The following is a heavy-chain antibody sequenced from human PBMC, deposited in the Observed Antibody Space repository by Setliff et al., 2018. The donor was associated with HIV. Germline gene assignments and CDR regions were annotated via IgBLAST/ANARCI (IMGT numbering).Heavy chain of an antibody. J-gene: IGHJ4*02. Sequence: KPSETLSLPCTVSGGSISTYYCCGWIRQPPGKGLEWIGYFCYTGSSNYNRALKSRVTMSLDRSKSQFSLELNSVTAADTALYYCAREPNDGEPGNFDDLGQGTLVTVSS. V-gene: IGHV4-59*01. CDR3: AREPNDGEPGNFDD. CDR2: FCYTGSS. D-gene: IGHD1-1*01. CDR1: GGSISTYY.